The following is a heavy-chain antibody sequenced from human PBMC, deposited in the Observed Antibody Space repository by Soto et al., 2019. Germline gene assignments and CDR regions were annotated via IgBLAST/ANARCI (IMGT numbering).Heavy chain of an antibody. CDR3: ARPTYYDFWSGYQTGYYYYGMDV. CDR1: GGTFSSYG. Sequence: QVQLVQSGAEVKKPGSSVKVSCKASGGTFSSYGISWVRQAPGQGLEWMGGIIPIIGTANYAQKFQGRVTITRDESTSTAYMELSSLRSEDTAVYYCARPTYYDFWSGYQTGYYYYGMDVWGQGTTVTVSS. J-gene: IGHJ6*02. CDR2: IIPIIGTA. D-gene: IGHD3-3*01. V-gene: IGHV1-69*05.